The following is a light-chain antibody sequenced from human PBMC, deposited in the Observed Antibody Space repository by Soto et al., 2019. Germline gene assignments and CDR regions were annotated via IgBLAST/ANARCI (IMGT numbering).Light chain of an antibody. Sequence: DIQMTQSPFTLSASVGDRVTITCRASQSISSWLAWYQQKPGKARKLLIYKASTLESGVPSNFSGSGSGTEFTLTISSLQPEDFATYYCQQYNSYPWTFGQGTKVDIK. J-gene: IGKJ1*01. CDR1: QSISSW. CDR3: QQYNSYPWT. V-gene: IGKV1-5*03. CDR2: KAS.